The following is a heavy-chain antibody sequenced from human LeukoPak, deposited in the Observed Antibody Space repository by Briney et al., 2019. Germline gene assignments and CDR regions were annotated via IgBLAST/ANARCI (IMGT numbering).Heavy chain of an antibody. CDR3: ARSYYDDAFDI. CDR2: INPSGGST. D-gene: IGHD3-3*01. CDR1: GYTFTSYY. Sequence: GASVKSSSKASGYTFTSYYMHWVRQAPGQGLEWMGIINPSGGSTSYSQKFQGRVTMTRDTSTSTVYMELSSLRSEDTAVYYCARSYYDDAFDIWGQGTMVTVSS. V-gene: IGHV1-46*01. J-gene: IGHJ3*02.